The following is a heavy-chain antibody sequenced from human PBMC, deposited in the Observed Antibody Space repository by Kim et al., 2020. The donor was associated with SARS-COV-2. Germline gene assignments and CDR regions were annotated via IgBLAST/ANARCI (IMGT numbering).Heavy chain of an antibody. V-gene: IGHV4-59*13. Sequence: SETLSLTCTVSGGSISSYYWSWIRQPPGKGLEWIGYIYYSGSTNYNPSLKSRVTISVDTSKNQFSLKLSSVTAADTAVYYCARAVAGPIDFQHWGQGTLVTVSS. CDR3: ARAVAGPIDFQH. CDR2: IYYSGST. J-gene: IGHJ1*01. D-gene: IGHD6-19*01. CDR1: GGSISSYY.